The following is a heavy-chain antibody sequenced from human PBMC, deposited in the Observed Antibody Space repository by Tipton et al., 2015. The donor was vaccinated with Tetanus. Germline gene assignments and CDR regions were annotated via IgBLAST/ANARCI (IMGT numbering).Heavy chain of an antibody. CDR1: GGFLRSGDHY. Sequence: GLVKPSETLSLTCSVSGGFLRSGDHYWSWIRQAPGKGLEWLAYISSSGSTNSNYFHKSRITMSRDTSKNQFSLKLTSVTAADTAVYYWASRGYSGRRQIEDYWGQGTLVTVSS. D-gene: IGHD5-12*01. CDR3: ASRGYSGRRQIEDY. V-gene: IGHV4-61*08. CDR2: ISSSGST. J-gene: IGHJ4*02.